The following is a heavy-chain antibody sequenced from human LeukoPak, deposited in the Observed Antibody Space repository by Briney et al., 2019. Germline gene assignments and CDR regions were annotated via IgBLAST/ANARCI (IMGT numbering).Heavy chain of an antibody. CDR2: IIPILGIA. CDR3: QKYYDSSGFFGGLDDAFDI. Sequence: ASVKVSCKASGGTFSSYAISWVRQAPGQGLEWMGRIIPILGIANYAQKFQGRVTITADKSTSTAYMELSSLRSEDTAVYYCQKYYDSSGFFGGLDDAFDIWGQGTMVTVSS. J-gene: IGHJ3*02. D-gene: IGHD3-22*01. CDR1: GGTFSSYA. V-gene: IGHV1-69*04.